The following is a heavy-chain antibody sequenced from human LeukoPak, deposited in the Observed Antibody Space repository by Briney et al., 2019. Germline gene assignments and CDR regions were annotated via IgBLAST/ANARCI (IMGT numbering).Heavy chain of an antibody. CDR3: ARGGWKAFDI. D-gene: IGHD6-19*01. CDR1: APSISVNNYY. V-gene: IGHV4-61*05. Sequence: SESLSPTCTVSAPSISVNNYYWAWIRQSPGKGLEWIGYTYYSGTTNYHPSLKSRVTTSVDTSKNQFSLKLSSVTAADTAVYYCARGGWKAFDIWGQGTMVTVSS. J-gene: IGHJ3*02. CDR2: TYYSGTT.